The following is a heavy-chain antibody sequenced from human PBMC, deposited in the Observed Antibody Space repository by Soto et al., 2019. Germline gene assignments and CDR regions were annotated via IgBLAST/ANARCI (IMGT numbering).Heavy chain of an antibody. CDR2: IKSKTDGGTT. J-gene: IGHJ6*02. V-gene: IGHV3-15*07. Sequence: PGGSLRLSCAASGFTFNNAWMNWVRQAPGKGLEWVGRIKSKTDGGTTDYAAPVKGRFTISRDDSKNTLYLQMNSLKTEDTAVYYCTTRATQSYYYYYGMDVWGQGTTVTVSS. CDR1: GFTFNNAW. CDR3: TTRATQSYYYYYGMDV.